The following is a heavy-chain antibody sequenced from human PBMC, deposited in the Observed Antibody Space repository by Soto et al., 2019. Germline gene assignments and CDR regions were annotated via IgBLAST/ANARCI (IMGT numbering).Heavy chain of an antibody. Sequence: QVQLVESGGGLVKPGGSLRLSCAASGFTFSDYYMTWIRQAPGKGLEWVSKISGSGATIYYADSVKGRFTDSRDNAKKLLYLQMDSLRAEDTAVYYCASDPYYYASAYWGQGTLLTVSS. CDR3: ASDPYYYASAY. V-gene: IGHV3-11*01. J-gene: IGHJ4*02. CDR2: ISGSGATI. CDR1: GFTFSDYY. D-gene: IGHD3-16*01.